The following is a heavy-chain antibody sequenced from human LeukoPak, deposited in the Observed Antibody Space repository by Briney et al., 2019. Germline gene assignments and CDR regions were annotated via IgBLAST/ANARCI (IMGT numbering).Heavy chain of an antibody. J-gene: IGHJ4*02. CDR2: IYYSGST. CDR3: ARGRPDSSGFYPMYFDY. V-gene: IGHV4-61*01. Sequence: SETLSLTCTVSGGSVSSGTYYWSWIRQPPGKGLEWIGYIYYSGSTNYNPSLKSRVTISVDTSKNQFSLKLSSVTAADTAVYYCARGRPDSSGFYPMYFDYWGQGTLVTVSS. D-gene: IGHD3-22*01. CDR1: GGSVSSGTYY.